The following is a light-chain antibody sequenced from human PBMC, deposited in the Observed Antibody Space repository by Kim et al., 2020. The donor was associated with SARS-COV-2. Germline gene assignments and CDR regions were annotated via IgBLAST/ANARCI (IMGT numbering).Light chain of an antibody. V-gene: IGKV3-20*01. CDR2: GAS. CDR1: QSVSGSSY. Sequence: PGDRATLSCRASQSVSGSSYLAWYQQRPGQAPRPLIYGASNRATGIPDRFSGSGSGTDFTLTISRLEPEDFAVYYCQHYGSSPPYTFGQGTKLEI. J-gene: IGKJ2*01. CDR3: QHYGSSPPYT.